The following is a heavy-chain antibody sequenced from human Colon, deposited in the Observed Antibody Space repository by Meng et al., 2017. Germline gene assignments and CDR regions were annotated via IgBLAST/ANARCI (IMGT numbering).Heavy chain of an antibody. CDR3: ARGLGKTTMISGYFNL. V-gene: IGHV3-11*01. CDR2: MSSSDSTK. J-gene: IGHJ2*01. CDR1: GFSFSDYY. D-gene: IGHD3-22*01. Sequence: GESLKISCTASGFSFSDYYMNWIRQAPGKGLEWVSYMSSSDSTKYYADSVKGRFTISRDNARNLLYLQMNSLRAEDTAVYYCARGLGKTTMISGYFNLWGRGTLVTVSS.